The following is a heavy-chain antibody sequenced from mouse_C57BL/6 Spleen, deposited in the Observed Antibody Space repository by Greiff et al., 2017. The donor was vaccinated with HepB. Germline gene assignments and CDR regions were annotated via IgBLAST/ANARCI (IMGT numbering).Heavy chain of an antibody. D-gene: IGHD2-4*01. J-gene: IGHJ2*01. V-gene: IGHV1-64*01. CDR3: ARLGYDYEDY. CDR1: GYTFTEYT. Sequence: QVQLKESGAELVKPGASVKLSCKASGYTFTEYTIHWVKQRSGQGLEWIGMIHPNSGSTNYNEKFKSKATLTVDKSSSTAYMQLSSLTSEDSAVYYCARLGYDYEDYWGQGTTLTVSS. CDR2: IHPNSGST.